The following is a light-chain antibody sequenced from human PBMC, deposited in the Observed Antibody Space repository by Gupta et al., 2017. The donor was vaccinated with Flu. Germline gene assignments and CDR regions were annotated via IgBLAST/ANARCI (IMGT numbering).Light chain of an antibody. V-gene: IGLV2-14*01. Sequence: QSALTQPASVSGSPGQSITIPCTGTSSDVGGYNYVSWYQQHPGKAPKLMIYEFSNRPSGVSNRFSGSKSGNTASLTISGLHSEDEADYFCSSYTSTTTPGFFGTGTRVTVL. CDR3: SSYTSTTTPGF. CDR1: SSDVGGYNY. J-gene: IGLJ1*01. CDR2: EFS.